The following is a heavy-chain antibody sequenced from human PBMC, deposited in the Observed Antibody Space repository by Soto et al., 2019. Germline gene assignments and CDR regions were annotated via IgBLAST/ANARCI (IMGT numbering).Heavy chain of an antibody. Sequence: SETLSLTCAVSGGSISSGGYSWSWIRQPPGKGLEWIGYMYHSGSTYYNPSLKSRVTISIDRSKNQFSLKLNSVTAADTATYYCAHRRVGDYPYFDYWGQGTLVTVSS. CDR3: AHRRVGDYPYFDY. CDR2: MYHSGST. CDR1: GGSISSGGYS. D-gene: IGHD4-17*01. J-gene: IGHJ4*02. V-gene: IGHV4-30-2*01.